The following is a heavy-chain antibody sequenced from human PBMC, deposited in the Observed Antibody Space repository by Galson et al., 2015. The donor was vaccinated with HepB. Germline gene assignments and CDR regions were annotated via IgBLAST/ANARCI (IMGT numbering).Heavy chain of an antibody. V-gene: IGHV5-51*01. CDR1: GYSFTGYW. CDR3: ARQGTDPYGGKLPVDY. CDR2: IYPGDSDT. D-gene: IGHD4-23*01. Sequence: QSGAEVKKPGESLKISCKGSGYSFTGYWIGWVRQMPGKGLEWMGIIYPGDSDTRYSPSFQGQVTISADKSISTAYLQWSSLKASDTAMYYCARQGTDPYGGKLPVDYWGQGTLVTVSS. J-gene: IGHJ4*02.